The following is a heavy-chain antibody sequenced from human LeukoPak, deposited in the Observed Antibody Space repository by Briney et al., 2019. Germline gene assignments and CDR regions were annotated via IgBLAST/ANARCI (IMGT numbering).Heavy chain of an antibody. D-gene: IGHD3-9*01. CDR3: ANMGYFDRSFDY. CDR1: GFTFSNYA. J-gene: IGHJ4*02. CDR2: ISGSGRNT. V-gene: IGHV3-23*01. Sequence: GGSLRLSCAASGFTFSNYAMSWVRQAPGKGLEWVSTISGSGRNTYYADSVKGRFTISRDNSKDTLYLQMNSLRAEDTAVYYCANMGYFDRSFDYWGQGTLVTVSS.